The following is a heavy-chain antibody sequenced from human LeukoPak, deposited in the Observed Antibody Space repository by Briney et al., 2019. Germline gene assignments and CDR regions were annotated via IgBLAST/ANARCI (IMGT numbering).Heavy chain of an antibody. Sequence: GGSLRLSCAASGFTFSGSTMHWVRQASGKGLEWVGRIRSKANSYATAYGASVKGRFTISRDDSKNTAYLQMNSLKTEDTAVYYCTRHYVGGYGDPTWYFDLWGRGALVTVSS. J-gene: IGHJ2*01. CDR1: GFTFSGST. CDR2: IRSKANSYAT. V-gene: IGHV3-73*01. CDR3: TRHYVGGYGDPTWYFDL. D-gene: IGHD4-17*01.